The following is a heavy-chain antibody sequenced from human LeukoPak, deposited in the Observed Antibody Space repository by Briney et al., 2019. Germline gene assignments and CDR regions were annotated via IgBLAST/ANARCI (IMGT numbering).Heavy chain of an antibody. J-gene: IGHJ5*02. CDR1: GASISSSN. CDR3: ARDSLYATNWYDP. D-gene: IGHD2-8*01. Sequence: SETLSLICTVSGASISSSNWNWIRQAPGRGLEWIGYITFSGGTNYNPSLGSRVTMSLDMSKNQFSLKLTSVTAADTAIYYCARDSLYATNWYDPWGQGTLVTVSS. V-gene: IGHV4-59*01. CDR2: ITFSGGT.